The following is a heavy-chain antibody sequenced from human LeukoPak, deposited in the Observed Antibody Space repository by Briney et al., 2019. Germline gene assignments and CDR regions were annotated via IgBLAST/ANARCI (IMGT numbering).Heavy chain of an antibody. CDR2: INHDGSST. J-gene: IGHJ5*02. Sequence: GGSLRLSCATSGFTFTTFWMHWVRQAPGKGLVWVSRINHDGSSTNYVDSVKGRFTISRDNAKNSLYLQMNSLRAEDTALYYCAKESTSSSWYGGGWFDPWGQGTLVTVSS. CDR1: GFTFTTFW. CDR3: AKESTSSSWYGGGWFDP. D-gene: IGHD6-13*01. V-gene: IGHV3-74*01.